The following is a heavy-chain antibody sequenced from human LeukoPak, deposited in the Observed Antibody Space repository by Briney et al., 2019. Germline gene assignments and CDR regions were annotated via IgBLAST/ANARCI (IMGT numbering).Heavy chain of an antibody. J-gene: IGHJ4*02. CDR1: GFDFRSYA. V-gene: IGHV3-23*01. CDR3: AKSAGVATIYFDS. D-gene: IGHD5-12*01. Sequence: GGSLRLSCTASGFDFRSYAMAWVRQAPGKGLEGVAAIGSDGDRVHEDSVKGRFTISRDNSKSTLYLQMDNLRAEDTAVYFCAKSAGVATIYFDSWGQGALVTVSS. CDR2: IGSDGDR.